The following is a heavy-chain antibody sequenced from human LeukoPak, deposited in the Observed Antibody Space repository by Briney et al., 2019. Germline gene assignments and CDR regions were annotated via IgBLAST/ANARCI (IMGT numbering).Heavy chain of an antibody. J-gene: IGHJ5*02. V-gene: IGHV4-34*01. CDR1: GGSISGYY. CDR3: ARIAAAARRGWFDP. D-gene: IGHD6-13*01. CDR2: INHSGST. Sequence: SETLSLTCAVYGGSISGYYWSWIRQPPGKGLEWIGEINHSGSTNYNPSLKSRVTISVDTSKNQFSLKLSSVTAADTAVYYCARIAAAARRGWFDPWGQGTLVTVSS.